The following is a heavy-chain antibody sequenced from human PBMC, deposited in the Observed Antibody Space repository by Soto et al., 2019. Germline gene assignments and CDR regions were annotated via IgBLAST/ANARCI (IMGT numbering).Heavy chain of an antibody. J-gene: IGHJ5*01. CDR1: GYTFTSYA. CDR2: INAGNGNT. Sequence: ASVKVSCKASGYTFTSYAMHWVRQAPGQRLEWMGWINAGNGNTKYSQKFQGSVTITRDTSEYQFSLKLNSVTAADTAVYYCASMIGDPVLSFDSWGQGTLVTVSS. V-gene: IGHV1-3*01. CDR3: ASMIGDPVLSFDS. D-gene: IGHD3-10*02.